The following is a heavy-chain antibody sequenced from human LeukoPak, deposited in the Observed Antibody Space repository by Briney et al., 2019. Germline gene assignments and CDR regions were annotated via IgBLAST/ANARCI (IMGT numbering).Heavy chain of an antibody. D-gene: IGHD5-18*01. CDR3: AREVDTAMVFDY. Sequence: SVKVSCKASGGTFSSYAISWVRQAPGQGLEWTGRIIPILGIANYAQKFQSRVTITADKSTSTAYMELSSLRSEDTAVYYCAREVDTAMVFDYWGQGTLVTVSS. J-gene: IGHJ4*02. CDR2: IIPILGIA. V-gene: IGHV1-69*04. CDR1: GGTFSSYA.